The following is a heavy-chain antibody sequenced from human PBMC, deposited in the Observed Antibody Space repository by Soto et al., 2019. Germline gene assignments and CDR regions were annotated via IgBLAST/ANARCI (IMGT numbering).Heavy chain of an antibody. J-gene: IGHJ4*02. D-gene: IGHD2-2*01. Sequence: ASVKVSCNASGYTFTSYYMHWVRPAPGQGLEWMGIINPSGGSTSYAQKFQGRVTMTRDTSTSTVYMELSSLRSEDTAVYYCARVQPILPPDYWGQGTLVTVSS. V-gene: IGHV1-46*01. CDR2: INPSGGST. CDR3: ARVQPILPPDY. CDR1: GYTFTSYY.